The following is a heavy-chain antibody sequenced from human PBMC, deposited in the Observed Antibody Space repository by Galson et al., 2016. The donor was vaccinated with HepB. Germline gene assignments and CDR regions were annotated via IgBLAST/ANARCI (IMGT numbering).Heavy chain of an antibody. V-gene: IGHV5-51*01. Sequence: QSGAEVKKPGESLKISCEGSGYSFTSYWISWVRQMPGKGLEWMGIIYPGDFDTRYSPSFQGQVTISADTSISTAYLQWKSLKASDTAMYYGSRHEHLIDFYYSKRDVWGQGTTVTVSS. CDR1: GYSFTSYW. J-gene: IGHJ6*02. D-gene: IGHD3-22*01. CDR2: IYPGDFDT. CDR3: SRHEHLIDFYYSKRDV.